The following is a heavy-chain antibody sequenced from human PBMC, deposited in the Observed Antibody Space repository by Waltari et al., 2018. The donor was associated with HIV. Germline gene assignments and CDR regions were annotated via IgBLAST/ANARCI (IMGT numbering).Heavy chain of an antibody. CDR2: ISYDGRSK. Sequence: QVQLVESGGGVVQPGRSLRLSCAASGFTFSRYTMHWVRQAPGKELEWVAVISYDGRSKYYADSVKGRFTISRDNSKNTLYLQMNSLRAEDTAVYSCARGFNEWIQLSPFDYWGQGTLVTVSS. J-gene: IGHJ4*02. V-gene: IGHV3-30*01. CDR1: GFTFSRYT. D-gene: IGHD5-18*01. CDR3: ARGFNEWIQLSPFDY.